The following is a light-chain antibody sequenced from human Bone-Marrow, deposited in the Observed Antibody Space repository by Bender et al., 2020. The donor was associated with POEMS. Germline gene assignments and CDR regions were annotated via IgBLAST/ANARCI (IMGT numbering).Light chain of an antibody. Sequence: QSALTQPASVSGSRGQSITISCTGTSSDVGSYNLVSWYQQHPGKAPKLIIYDVSNRPSEISARFSGSKSGNTASLTISGLQAEDEADYYCCSYASSDIGVFGGGTKLTVL. CDR1: SSDVGSYNL. CDR3: CSYASSDIGV. V-gene: IGLV2-23*02. J-gene: IGLJ3*02. CDR2: DVS.